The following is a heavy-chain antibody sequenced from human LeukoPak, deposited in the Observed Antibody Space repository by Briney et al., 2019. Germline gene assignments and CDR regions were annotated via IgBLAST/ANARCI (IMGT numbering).Heavy chain of an antibody. CDR2: ISGSGGST. V-gene: IGHV3-23*01. CDR1: GFTFSSYA. CDR3: ARNYYDSSVSYFDY. J-gene: IGHJ4*02. Sequence: GGSLRLSCAASGFTFSSYAMSWVRQAPGKGLEWVSAISGSGGSTYYADSVKGRFTISRDNSKNTLYLQKNSLRAEDTAVYYCARNYYDSSVSYFDYWGQGTLVTVSS. D-gene: IGHD3-22*01.